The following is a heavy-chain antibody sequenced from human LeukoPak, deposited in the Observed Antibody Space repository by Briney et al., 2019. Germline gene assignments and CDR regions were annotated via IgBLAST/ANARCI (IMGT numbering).Heavy chain of an antibody. J-gene: IGHJ4*02. Sequence: PSETLSLTCTVSGGSISSSSYYWGWIRQPPGKGLEWIGSIYYSGSTYCNPSLKSRVTISVDTSKNQFSLKLSSVTAADTAVYYCARVTVTTVGLDYWGQGTLVTVSS. CDR2: IYYSGST. D-gene: IGHD4-17*01. CDR3: ARVTVTTVGLDY. CDR1: GGSISSSSYY. V-gene: IGHV4-39*07.